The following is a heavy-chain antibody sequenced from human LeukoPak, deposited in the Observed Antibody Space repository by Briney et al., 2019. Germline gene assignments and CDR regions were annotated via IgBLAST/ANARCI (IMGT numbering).Heavy chain of an antibody. CDR2: ISGSGGST. CDR1: GFTFSSYA. D-gene: IGHD1-26*01. CDR3: AKERIPRATYYYYMDV. V-gene: IGHV3-23*01. J-gene: IGHJ6*03. Sequence: PGGSLRLSCAASGFTFSSYAMSWVRQAPGKGLEWVPAISGSGGSTYYADSVKGRFTISRDNSKNTLYLQMNSLRAEDTAVYYCAKERIPRATYYYYMDVWGKGTTVTVSS.